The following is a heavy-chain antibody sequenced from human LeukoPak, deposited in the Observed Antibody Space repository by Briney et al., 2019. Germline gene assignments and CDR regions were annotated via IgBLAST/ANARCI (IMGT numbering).Heavy chain of an antibody. Sequence: GESLKISCKGSGYSFTSYWIGWVRQMPGKGLEWMGIIYPGDSDTRYRPSFQGQVTISSDKSISTTYLQRTSLKPSDTAISYCARHSSGSSHGALRYWGQGTLVTVSS. V-gene: IGHV5-51*01. J-gene: IGHJ4*02. CDR2: IYPGDSDT. CDR3: ARHSSGSSHGALRY. CDR1: GYSFTSYW. D-gene: IGHD1-26*01.